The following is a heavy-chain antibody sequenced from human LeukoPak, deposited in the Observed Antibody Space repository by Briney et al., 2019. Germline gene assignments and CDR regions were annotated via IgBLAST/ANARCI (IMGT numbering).Heavy chain of an antibody. D-gene: IGHD2-2*01. CDR1: GFTFSSYG. Sequence: GRSLRLSCAASGFTFSSYGMHWVRQAPGKGLEWVAVISYDGSDKYYADSVKGRFTISRDNSKNTLYLQMNSLRAEDTAVYYCAKGIRYCSSTSCYYVHYYYSMDVWGQGTTVTVSS. V-gene: IGHV3-30*18. CDR3: AKGIRYCSSTSCYYVHYYYSMDV. CDR2: ISYDGSDK. J-gene: IGHJ6*02.